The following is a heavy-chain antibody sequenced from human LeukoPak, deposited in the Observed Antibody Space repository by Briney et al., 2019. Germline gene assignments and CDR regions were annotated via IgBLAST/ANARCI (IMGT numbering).Heavy chain of an antibody. D-gene: IGHD3-9*01. CDR3: ARDPRTYDILTGYQLCGMDV. CDR2: IYSGGST. Sequence: PGGSLRLSCAASGFTVSSNYMSWVRQAPGKGLEWVSVIYSGGSTYYADSVKGRFTISRHNSKNTLYLQMNSLRAEDTAVYYCARDPRTYDILTGYQLCGMDVWGQGTTVTVSS. V-gene: IGHV3-53*04. CDR1: GFTVSSNY. J-gene: IGHJ6*02.